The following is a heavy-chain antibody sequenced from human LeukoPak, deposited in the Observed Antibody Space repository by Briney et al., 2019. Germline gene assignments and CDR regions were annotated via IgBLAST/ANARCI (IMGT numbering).Heavy chain of an antibody. CDR1: GGSISSGSYY. CDR2: IYTSGST. CDR3: ARVSDIVLMVYAIGFLDV. J-gene: IGHJ6*04. D-gene: IGHD2-8*01. Sequence: PSQTLSLTCTVSGGSISSGSYYWSWIRQPAGKGLEWIGRIYTSGSTNYNPSLKSRVTISVDTSKNQFSLKLSSVTAADTAVYYCARVSDIVLMVYAIGFLDVWGKGTTVTVSS. V-gene: IGHV4-61*02.